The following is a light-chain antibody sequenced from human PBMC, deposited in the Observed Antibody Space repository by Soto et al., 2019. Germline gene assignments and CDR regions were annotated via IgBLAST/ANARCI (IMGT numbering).Light chain of an antibody. CDR2: GAS. CDR1: LSVSSSY. J-gene: IGKJ4*01. CDR3: HQYDSSPLT. Sequence: EIVLTKSPGTLYLSPGVRATLSCRASLSVSSSYLAWYQQKPGQAPRLLFYGASSRATGIPDRFSGSGSGTDFTLTISRLEPEDFAVYYCHQYDSSPLTFGGGTKVEIK. V-gene: IGKV3-20*01.